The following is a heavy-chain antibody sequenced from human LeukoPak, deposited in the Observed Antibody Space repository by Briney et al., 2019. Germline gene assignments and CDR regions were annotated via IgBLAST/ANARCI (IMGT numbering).Heavy chain of an antibody. J-gene: IGHJ3*02. Sequence: NPSETLSPTCTVSGGSISSYYWSWIRQPPGKGLEWIGYIYYSGSTNYNPSLKSRVTISVDTSKNQFSLKLSSVTAADTAVYYCASGGILTGYYIWGQGTMVTVSS. D-gene: IGHD3-9*01. CDR2: IYYSGST. V-gene: IGHV4-59*08. CDR1: GGSISSYY. CDR3: ASGGILTGYYI.